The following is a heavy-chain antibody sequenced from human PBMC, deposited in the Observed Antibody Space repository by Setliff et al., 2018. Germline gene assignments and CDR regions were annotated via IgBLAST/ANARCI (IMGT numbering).Heavy chain of an antibody. CDR2: IYYGGTT. CDR1: GASISSYY. V-gene: IGHV4-59*01. Sequence: SETLSLTCTVSGASISSYYWSWIRQPPGKGLEWIGYIYYGGTTNYNPSLKSRVSISLDTSKSQFSLRLSSLTEADTAVYYCARGPPGYYYYMNVWGQGTTVTVSS. J-gene: IGHJ6*03. CDR3: ARGPPGYYYYMNV.